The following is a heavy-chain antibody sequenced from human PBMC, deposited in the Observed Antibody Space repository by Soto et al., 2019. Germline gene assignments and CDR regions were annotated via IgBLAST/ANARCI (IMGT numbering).Heavy chain of an antibody. D-gene: IGHD3-16*01. J-gene: IGHJ4*02. CDR1: GGSISSSSYY. Sequence: QLQLQESGPGLVKPSETLSLTCTVSGGSISSSSYYWGWIRQPPGEGLEWIGSIYYSGSTYYNPSLKSRVTISIDTSKNQFSLKLSSVTAADTAVYYCARLGHGYFDYWGQGTLDTVSS. CDR3: ARLGHGYFDY. CDR2: IYYSGST. V-gene: IGHV4-39*01.